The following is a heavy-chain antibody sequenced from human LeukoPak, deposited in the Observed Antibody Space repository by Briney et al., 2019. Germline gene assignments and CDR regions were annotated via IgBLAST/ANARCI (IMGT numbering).Heavy chain of an antibody. CDR1: GFAFSGSV. Sequence: GGSLRLSCVASGFAFSGSVMHWVRQASGKGLEWAGRIRSKANSYATAYAASVKGRFTISRDDSKNTAYLQMNSLRTEDTAVYYCTRLWGDCGGDCYSHDYWGQGALVTVSS. V-gene: IGHV3-73*01. CDR3: TRLWGDCGGDCYSHDY. D-gene: IGHD2-21*02. CDR2: IRSKANSYAT. J-gene: IGHJ4*02.